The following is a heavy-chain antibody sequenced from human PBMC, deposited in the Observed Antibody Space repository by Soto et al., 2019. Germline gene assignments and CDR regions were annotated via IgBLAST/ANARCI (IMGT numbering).Heavy chain of an antibody. CDR3: ARGCPGGKGSPTDF. V-gene: IGHV3-23*01. J-gene: IGHJ4*02. Sequence: LGLSCAASGFTFSSFAMSWVPQALGNGLDWVSAISGRGGSTYSADSVKGRFTISRDNSNNTRHLQMSSLKYEDKPDYYCARGCPGGKGSPTDFRGQASLVTVCS. CDR2: ISGRGGST. D-gene: IGHD3-16*01. CDR1: GFTFSSFA.